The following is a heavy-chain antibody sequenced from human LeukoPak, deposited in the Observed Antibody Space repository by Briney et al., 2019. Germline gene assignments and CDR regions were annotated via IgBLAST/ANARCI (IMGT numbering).Heavy chain of an antibody. J-gene: IGHJ4*02. CDR3: ARDRPYYFDC. CDR1: GFTFSSYA. CDR2: ISGSGDNT. V-gene: IGHV3-23*01. Sequence: PGGSLRLSCAASGFTFSSYAMSWVRQAPGKGLEWVSGISGSGDNTYYADSVKGRFTISRDNSKNTLYLQMNSLRAEDTAVYYCARDRPYYFDCWGQGTLVTVSS.